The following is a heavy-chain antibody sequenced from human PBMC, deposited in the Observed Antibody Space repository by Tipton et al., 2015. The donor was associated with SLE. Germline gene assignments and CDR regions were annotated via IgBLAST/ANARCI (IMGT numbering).Heavy chain of an antibody. D-gene: IGHD2-15*01. V-gene: IGHV4-59*01. J-gene: IGHJ3*02. CDR2: ISDSGST. CDR3: ARERVVAKPGDAVDM. Sequence: TLSLTCTVSGGSISSYYSSWVRHPPGKGLGWVWDISDSGSTNYNPSLKSPVTISVYTSTNQFSLKLDTVTAADTAGYYCARERVVAKPGDAVDMWGQGTMVAVSS. CDR1: GGSISSYY.